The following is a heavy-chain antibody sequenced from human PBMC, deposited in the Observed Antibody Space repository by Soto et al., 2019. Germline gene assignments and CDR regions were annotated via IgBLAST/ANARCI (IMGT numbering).Heavy chain of an antibody. Sequence: EVQLVESGGGLVQPGRSLRLSCAASGFTFDGSAMHWVRQAPGRGLEWVSSINWDSGSIAYADSVKGRFTISRDNAKNSLDLQMNSLRAGDTALYSCANDAYSSGSAHFYYSMDVWGKVTTVTVSS. CDR2: INWDSGSI. J-gene: IGHJ6*03. V-gene: IGHV3-9*01. CDR3: ANDAYSSGSAHFYYSMDV. D-gene: IGHD6-19*01. CDR1: GFTFDGSA.